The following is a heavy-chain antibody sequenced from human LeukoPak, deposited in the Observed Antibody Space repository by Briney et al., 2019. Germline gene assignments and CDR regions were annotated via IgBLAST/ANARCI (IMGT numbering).Heavy chain of an antibody. Sequence: SETLSLTCTVSGVSISSYYWNWIRQPAGKGLEWIGRIYTSGSTNYNPSLKSRVTMSVDTSKNQFSLKMSSVTAEDTAVYYCARDNERYYGSGTYNWFDPWGQGTLVTVSS. CDR3: ARDNERYYGSGTYNWFDP. CDR2: IYTSGST. J-gene: IGHJ5*02. D-gene: IGHD3-10*01. CDR1: GVSISSYY. V-gene: IGHV4-4*07.